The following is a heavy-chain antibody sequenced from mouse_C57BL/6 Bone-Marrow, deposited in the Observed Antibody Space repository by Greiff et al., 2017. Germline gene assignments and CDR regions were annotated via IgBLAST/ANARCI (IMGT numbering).Heavy chain of an antibody. CDR3: AIPYGNYYAMDY. Sequence: QVQLQQPGAELVKPGASVKVSCKASGYTFTSYWMHWVKQRPGKGLEWIGRIHPSDSDTNYNQKFKGKATLTVDKSSSTAYMQLSILTSEDSAVYYCAIPYGNYYAMDYWGQGTSVTVSS. V-gene: IGHV1-74*01. J-gene: IGHJ4*01. D-gene: IGHD2-1*01. CDR1: GYTFTSYW. CDR2: IHPSDSDT.